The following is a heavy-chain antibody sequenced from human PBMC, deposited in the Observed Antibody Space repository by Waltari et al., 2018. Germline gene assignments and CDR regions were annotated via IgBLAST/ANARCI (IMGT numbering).Heavy chain of an antibody. D-gene: IGHD2-15*01. Sequence: LQQSGPGLVKPSESLSLTCAVSGDSVSSPYWWSWVRQSPGKGLEWIGQVHGSGRTNYNPSLASRVTVSIDTSNNHFSLRVPSPTAADTAIYYCGRDRGRGLYLDSWGQGILVTVSP. CDR2: VHGSGRT. CDR1: GDSVSSPYW. V-gene: IGHV4-4*02. J-gene: IGHJ4*02. CDR3: GRDRGRGLYLDS.